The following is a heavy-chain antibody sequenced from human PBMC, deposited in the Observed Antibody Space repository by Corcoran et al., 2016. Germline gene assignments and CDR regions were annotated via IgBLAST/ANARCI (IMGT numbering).Heavy chain of an antibody. CDR1: GFSLSTSGMC. Sequence: QVTLRESGPALVKPTQTLTLTCTFSGFSLSTSGMCVSWIRQPPGKALEWLALIDWDDDKYYSTSLKTRLTISKDTSKNQVVLTMTNMDPVGTATYYCARTLCGALDRSGGHWGQGTLVTVSS. CDR2: IDWDDDK. J-gene: IGHJ4*02. V-gene: IGHV2-70*01. CDR3: ARTLCGALDRSGGH. D-gene: IGHD3-22*01.